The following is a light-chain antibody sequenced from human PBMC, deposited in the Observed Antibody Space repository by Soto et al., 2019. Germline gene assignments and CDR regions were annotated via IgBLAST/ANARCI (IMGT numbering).Light chain of an antibody. V-gene: IGLV2-18*02. CDR1: SIDVGNFDL. Sequence: QSALTQPPSVSGSPGQSVTISCTGTSIDVGNFDLVSWYQQPPGTAPKLLIYEVSNRPSGVSNRFSGSKSGNTASLTISGLQAEDEADYYCSSYTSSSTLVVFGGGTKLTVL. CDR3: SSYTSSSTLVV. J-gene: IGLJ2*01. CDR2: EVS.